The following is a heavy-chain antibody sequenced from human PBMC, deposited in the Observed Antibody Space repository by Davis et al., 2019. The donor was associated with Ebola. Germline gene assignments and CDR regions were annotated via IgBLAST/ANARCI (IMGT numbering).Heavy chain of an antibody. CDR1: DGSISSSSYY. V-gene: IGHV4-39*01. Sequence: MPSETLSLTCTVSDGSISSSSYYWGWIRQPPGKGLEWIGSIYYSGSTYYNPSLKSRVTISVDTSKNQFSLKLSSVTAADTAVYYCAGRGYFDYWGQGTLVTVSS. J-gene: IGHJ4*02. CDR3: AGRGYFDY. CDR2: IYYSGST.